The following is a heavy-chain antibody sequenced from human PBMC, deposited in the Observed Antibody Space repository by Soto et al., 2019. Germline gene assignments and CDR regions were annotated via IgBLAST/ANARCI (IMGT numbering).Heavy chain of an antibody. D-gene: IGHD1-26*01. CDR1: GSTFIDYF. CDR3: ARIKWGLNYYNGMDV. V-gene: IGHV1-2*02. J-gene: IGHJ6*02. Sequence: XSVKVTSKPSGSTFIDYFIQWVRQAPGQGLEWVAWINPKTAATNYAKKFQGRVSLTWDTSSTTAYMELTRLRPDDTAVYYCARIKWGLNYYNGMDVWRQGTTVIFSS. CDR2: INPKTAAT.